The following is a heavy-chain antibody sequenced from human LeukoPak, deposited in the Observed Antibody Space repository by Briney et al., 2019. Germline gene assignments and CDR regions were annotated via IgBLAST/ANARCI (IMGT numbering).Heavy chain of an antibody. CDR3: ARDMGEQWKEY. CDR2: ISSSSSYI. D-gene: IGHD6-19*01. V-gene: IGHV3-21*01. CDR1: GFTFSSYA. Sequence: PGGSLRLSCAASGFTFSSYAMSWVRQAPGKGLEWVSSISSSSSYIYYADSVKGRFTISRDNAKNSLYLQMNSLRAEDTAVYYCARDMGEQWKEYWGQGTLVTVSS. J-gene: IGHJ4*02.